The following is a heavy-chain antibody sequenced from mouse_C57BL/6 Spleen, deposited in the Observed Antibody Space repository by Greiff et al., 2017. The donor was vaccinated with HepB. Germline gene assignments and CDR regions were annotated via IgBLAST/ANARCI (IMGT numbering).Heavy chain of an antibody. CDR3: ARDRGLRRYFDY. CDR2: ISDGGSYT. V-gene: IGHV5-4*01. D-gene: IGHD2-4*01. CDR1: GFTFSSYA. Sequence: EVHLVESGGGLVKPGGSLKLSCAASGFTFSSYAMSWVRQTPEKRLEWVATISDGGSYTYYPDNVKGRFTISRDNAKNNLYLQMSHLKSEDTAMYDCARDRGLRRYFDYWGQGTTLTVSS. J-gene: IGHJ2*01.